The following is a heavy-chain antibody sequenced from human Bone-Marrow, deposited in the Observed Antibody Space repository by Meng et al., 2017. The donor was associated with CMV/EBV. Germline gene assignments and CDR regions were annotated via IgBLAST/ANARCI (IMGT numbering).Heavy chain of an antibody. V-gene: IGHV4-34*01. CDR2: INHSGST. D-gene: IGHD6-19*01. Sequence: VCGGSFVGYYWSWIRQPPGKGLEWIGEINHSGSTNYNPSLKRRVTISVDTSKNQFSLKLSSVTAADTAVYYCARGLRAVAGLYFDYWGQGTLVTVSS. J-gene: IGHJ4*02. CDR1: GGSFVGYY. CDR3: ARGLRAVAGLYFDY.